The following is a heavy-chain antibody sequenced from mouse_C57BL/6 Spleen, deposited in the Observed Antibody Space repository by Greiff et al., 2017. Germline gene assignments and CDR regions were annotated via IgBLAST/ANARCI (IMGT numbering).Heavy chain of an antibody. V-gene: IGHV1-62-2*01. D-gene: IGHD2-4*01. J-gene: IGHJ4*01. Sequence: VQLQQSGAELVKPGASVKLSCKASGYTFTEYTIHWVKQRSGQGLEWIGWFYPGSGSIKYNEKFKDKATLTADKSSSTVYMELSRLTSEDSAVYVCARHEDDDYDEGGAMDYWGQGTSVTVSS. CDR3: ARHEDDDYDEGGAMDY. CDR1: GYTFTEYT. CDR2: FYPGSGSI.